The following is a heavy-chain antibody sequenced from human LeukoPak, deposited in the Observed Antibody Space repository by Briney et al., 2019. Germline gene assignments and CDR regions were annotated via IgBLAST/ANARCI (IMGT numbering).Heavy chain of an antibody. CDR2: ISSSSSYI. CDR1: GFTFSSYS. J-gene: IGHJ5*02. Sequence: GGSLRLSCAASGFTFSSYSTNWVRQAPGKGLEWVSSISSSSSYIYYADSVKGRFTISRDNAKNSLYLQMNSLRAEDTAVYYCARGLDIVVVPAASWWFDPWGQGTLVTVSS. V-gene: IGHV3-21*01. CDR3: ARGLDIVVVPAASWWFDP. D-gene: IGHD2-2*03.